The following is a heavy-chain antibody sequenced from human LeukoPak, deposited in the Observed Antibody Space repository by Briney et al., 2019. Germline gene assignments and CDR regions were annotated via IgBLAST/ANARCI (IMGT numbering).Heavy chain of an antibody. V-gene: IGHV4-39*01. D-gene: IGHD2-21*02. CDR3: TRYGDRCNREFDY. CDR1: SGSISSYY. Sequence: PSETLSLTCTVSSGSISSYYWGGFGQPPGKGLGWIASFYYSGNTYYNPSLQSRVSISVDTSKSQFSLNLNSVTAAGTAVYYCTRYGDRCNREFDYWGQGTLVTVSS. CDR2: FYYSGNT. J-gene: IGHJ4*02.